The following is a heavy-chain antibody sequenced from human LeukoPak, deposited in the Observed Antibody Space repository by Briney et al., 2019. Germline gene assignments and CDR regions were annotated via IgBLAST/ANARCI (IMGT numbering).Heavy chain of an antibody. Sequence: ASVKVSCKPSGYTFTAYYLHWMRQAPGQGLEWMGWINPRNGGTKYAQNFQGRFTMTRDTSISTAYMELNRLTSDDTAVYYCARDPSTSYYADYWGLGTLVTVSS. CDR3: ARDPSTSYYADY. CDR1: GYTFTAYY. D-gene: IGHD6-6*01. CDR2: INPRNGGT. J-gene: IGHJ4*02. V-gene: IGHV1-2*02.